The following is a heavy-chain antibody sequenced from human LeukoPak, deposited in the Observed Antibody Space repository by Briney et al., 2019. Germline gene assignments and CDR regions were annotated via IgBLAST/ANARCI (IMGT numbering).Heavy chain of an antibody. CDR2: FDPEDGET. J-gene: IGHJ4*02. CDR3: ATMRPLLGFDY. V-gene: IGHV1-24*01. CDR1: GYTLTELS. D-gene: IGHD3-10*01. Sequence: ASVKVSCKVSGYTLTELSMHWVRQAPGKGLEWMGGFDPEDGETIYAQKFQGRVTMTRNTSISTAYMELSSLRSEDTAVYYCATMRPLLGFDYWGQGTLVTVSS.